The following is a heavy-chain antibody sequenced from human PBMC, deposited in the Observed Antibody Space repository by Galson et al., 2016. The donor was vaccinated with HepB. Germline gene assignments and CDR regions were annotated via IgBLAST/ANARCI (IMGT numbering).Heavy chain of an antibody. V-gene: IGHV1-8*01. CDR1: GYTFTSYD. CDR2: MNPSNGNT. Sequence: SVKVSCKASGYTFTSYDIHWVRQTTGQGFEWMGWMNPSNGNTVYAQKFQGRFTTTTNTSISTAYMELSRLRSEDTAVYYCARAWRRITFGGVIGFWGQGTLVTVSS. D-gene: IGHD3-16*02. J-gene: IGHJ4*02. CDR3: ARAWRRITFGGVIGF.